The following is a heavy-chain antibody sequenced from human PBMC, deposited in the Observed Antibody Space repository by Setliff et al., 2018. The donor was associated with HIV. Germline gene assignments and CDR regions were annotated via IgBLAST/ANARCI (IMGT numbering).Heavy chain of an antibody. CDR1: GYTFTSYG. CDR2: ISAYNGNT. J-gene: IGHJ4*02. CDR3: ARVWDWNYDLCY. D-gene: IGHD1-7*01. V-gene: IGHV1-18*01. Sequence: ASVKVSCKASGYTFTSYGISWVRQAPGQGLEWMGWISAYNGNTNYAQKFQGRVTMTRDTSTSTAYMELRSLRSDDTAVYYCARVWDWNYDLCYWGQGTLVTVSS.